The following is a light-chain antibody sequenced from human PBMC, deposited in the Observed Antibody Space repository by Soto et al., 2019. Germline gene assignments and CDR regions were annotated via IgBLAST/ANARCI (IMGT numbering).Light chain of an antibody. CDR1: QSVSSSY. J-gene: IGKJ1*01. CDR2: GAS. V-gene: IGKV3-20*01. Sequence: EIVLTQSPGTLSLSPGERATLSCRASQSVSSSYLAWYQQKPGQAPRLLIYGASSRATGVPDRVSGSGSGRYFTLTISRLEPEDFAVYYCQQYGSSRWTFGQGTKVEIK. CDR3: QQYGSSRWT.